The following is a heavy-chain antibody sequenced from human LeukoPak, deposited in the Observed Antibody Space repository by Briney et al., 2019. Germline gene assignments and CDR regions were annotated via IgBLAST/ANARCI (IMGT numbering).Heavy chain of an antibody. D-gene: IGHD2-2*02. CDR1: GGSFSGYY. CDR2: INRSGST. V-gene: IGHV4-34*01. Sequence: SETLSLTCAVYGGSFSGYYWSWIRQPPGKGLEWIGEINRSGSTNYNPSLKSRVTISVDTSKNQFSLKLSSVTAADTAVYHCARGYIRRGYFDYWGQGTLVTVSS. J-gene: IGHJ4*02. CDR3: ARGYIRRGYFDY.